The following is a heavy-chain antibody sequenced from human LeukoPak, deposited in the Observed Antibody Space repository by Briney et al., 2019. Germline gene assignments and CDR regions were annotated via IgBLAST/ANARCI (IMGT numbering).Heavy chain of an antibody. Sequence: SVKVSCKASGGTFSNYAISWVRQAPGQGLEWMGGIIPIFGTANYAQKFQGRVTITRNTSISTAYMELSSLRSEDTAVYYCAREHGYNWNDQTPLGYWGQGTLVTVSS. J-gene: IGHJ4*02. V-gene: IGHV1-69*05. D-gene: IGHD1-1*01. CDR1: GGTFSNYA. CDR2: IIPIFGTA. CDR3: AREHGYNWNDQTPLGY.